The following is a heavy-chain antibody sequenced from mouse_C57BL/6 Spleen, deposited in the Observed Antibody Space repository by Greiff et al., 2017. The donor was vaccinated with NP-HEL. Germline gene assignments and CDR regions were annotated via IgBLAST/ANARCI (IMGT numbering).Heavy chain of an antibody. V-gene: IGHV1-50*01. CDR2: IDPSGSYT. CDR1: GYTFTSYW. J-gene: IGHJ2*01. Sequence: VQLQQPGAELVKPGASVKLSCKASGYTFTSYWMQWVKQRPGQGLEWIGEIDPSGSYTNYNQKFKGKATLTVDTSSSTAYMQLSSLTSEDSAVYYCARGTLRRDFDYWGQGTTLTVSS. D-gene: IGHD2-12*01. CDR3: ARGTLRRDFDY.